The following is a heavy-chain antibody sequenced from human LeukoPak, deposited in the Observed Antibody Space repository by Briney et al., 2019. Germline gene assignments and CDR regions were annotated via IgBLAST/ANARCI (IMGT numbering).Heavy chain of an antibody. V-gene: IGHV4-34*01. CDR3: ASWSDYYDSSGNY. J-gene: IGHJ4*02. Sequence: KSSETLSLTCAVYGGSFSGYYWSWIRQPPGKGLEWIGEINHSGSTNYNPSLKSRVTISVDTSKNQFSLKLSSVTAADTAVYYCASWSDYYDSSGNYWGQGTLVTVSS. D-gene: IGHD3-22*01. CDR2: INHSGST. CDR1: GGSFSGYY.